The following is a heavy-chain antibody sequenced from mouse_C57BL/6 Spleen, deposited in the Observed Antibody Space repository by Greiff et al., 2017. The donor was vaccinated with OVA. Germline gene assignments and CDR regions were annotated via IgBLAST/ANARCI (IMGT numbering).Heavy chain of an antibody. J-gene: IGHJ2*01. Sequence: VQVVESGAELVRPGTSVKMSCKASGYTFTNYWIGWAKQRPGHGLEWIGDIYPGGGYTNYNEKFKGKATLTADKSSSTAYMQFSSLTSEDSAIYYCARSGDYYGSSYYFDYWGQGTTLTVSS. CDR3: ARSGDYYGSSYYFDY. V-gene: IGHV1-63*01. D-gene: IGHD1-1*01. CDR2: IYPGGGYT. CDR1: GYTFTNYW.